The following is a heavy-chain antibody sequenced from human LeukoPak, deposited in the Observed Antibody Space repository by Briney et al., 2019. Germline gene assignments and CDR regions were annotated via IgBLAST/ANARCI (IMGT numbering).Heavy chain of an antibody. CDR3: AKVGQQLRPYYGMDV. CDR2: ISGSGGST. V-gene: IGHV3-23*01. Sequence: GGSLRLFCAASGFTFSSYAMSWVRQAPGKGLEWVSAISGSGGSTYHADSVKGRFTISRDNSKNTLYLQMNSLRAEDTAVYYCAKVGQQLRPYYGMDVWGQGTTVTVSS. J-gene: IGHJ6*02. D-gene: IGHD6-13*01. CDR1: GFTFSSYA.